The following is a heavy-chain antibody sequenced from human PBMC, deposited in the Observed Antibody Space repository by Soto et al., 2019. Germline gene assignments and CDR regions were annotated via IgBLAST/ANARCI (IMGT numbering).Heavy chain of an antibody. Sequence: PSETLSLTCTVSGGSISSYYWSWIRQPPEKGLEWIGYIYYSGSTNYNPSLKSRVTISVDTSKNQFSLKLSSVTAADTAVYYCARSIAVAGRGLWFDPWGQGTLVTVSS. CDR3: ARSIAVAGRGLWFDP. V-gene: IGHV4-59*01. CDR2: IYYSGST. CDR1: GGSISSYY. D-gene: IGHD6-19*01. J-gene: IGHJ5*02.